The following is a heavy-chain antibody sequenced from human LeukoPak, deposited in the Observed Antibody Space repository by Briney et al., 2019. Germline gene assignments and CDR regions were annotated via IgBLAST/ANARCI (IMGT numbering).Heavy chain of an antibody. J-gene: IGHJ4*02. CDR3: AKDRSSTTSCSNY. Sequence: GGSLRLSCAASGFNFSNYAMTWVRQAPGKGLEWASAVTGSSTNTYYADSVKGRFTISRDNSKNMLYLEMNSLRVEDTAIYYCAKDRSSTTSCSNYWGRGTLVTVSS. CDR1: GFNFSNYA. V-gene: IGHV3-23*01. CDR2: VTGSSTNT. D-gene: IGHD2-2*01.